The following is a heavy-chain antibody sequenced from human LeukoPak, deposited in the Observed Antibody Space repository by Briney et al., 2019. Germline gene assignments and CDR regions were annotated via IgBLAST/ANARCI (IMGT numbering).Heavy chain of an antibody. Sequence: GGSLRLSCAASGFTFSSYEMNWVRQAPGKGLEWVSSISRSATTIYYADSVKGRFTISRDNSKNTLFLQMNSLRAEDTAVYYCAKRRGLELLYYYYMDVWGKGTTVTVSS. D-gene: IGHD1-7*01. CDR3: AKRRGLELLYYYYMDV. J-gene: IGHJ6*03. CDR2: ISRSATTI. V-gene: IGHV3-48*03. CDR1: GFTFSSYE.